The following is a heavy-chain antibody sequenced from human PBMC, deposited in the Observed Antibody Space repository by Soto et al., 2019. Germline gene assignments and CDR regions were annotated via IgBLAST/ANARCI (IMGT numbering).Heavy chain of an antibody. CDR1: GGSISSNHW. J-gene: IGHJ1*01. V-gene: IGHV4-4*02. Sequence: QVQLQESGPGLVKPSGTLSLTCAVSGGSISSNHWWSWVRQPPGKGLEWIGEIYHDGSANYNSSLRSRLTLSVDKSNTQFSLALTSVTAADTAVYYCARTSTWFQHWGQGTLVTVSS. CDR2: IYHDGSA. CDR3: ARTSTWFQH.